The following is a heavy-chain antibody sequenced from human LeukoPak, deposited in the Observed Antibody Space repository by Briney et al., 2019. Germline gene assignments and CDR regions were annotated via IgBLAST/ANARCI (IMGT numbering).Heavy chain of an antibody. CDR2: ISYSGGT. D-gene: IGHD2-8*01. CDR3: ARRVIMSAAGVPDTWLDP. J-gene: IGHJ5*02. Sequence: GSLRLSCAASGFTFSSYEMNWVRQAPGKGLEWVGHISYSGGTKYNPSLQSRVTISIDTSKNQFSLNLSSVTAADTAVYYCARRVIMSAAGVPDTWLDPWGQGILVTVSS. CDR1: GFTFSSYE. V-gene: IGHV4-59*08.